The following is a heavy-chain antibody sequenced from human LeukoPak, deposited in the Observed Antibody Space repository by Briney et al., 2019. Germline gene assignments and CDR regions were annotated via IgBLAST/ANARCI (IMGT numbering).Heavy chain of an antibody. CDR2: ISWNSGNI. J-gene: IGHJ4*02. D-gene: IGHD3-22*01. CDR1: GFTFDDHA. V-gene: IGHV3-9*01. CDR3: AKDISGVIVVVRGFDY. Sequence: GGSLRLSCAASGFTFDDHAMHWVRQVPGKGLEWVSGISWNSGNIGYADSVKGRFTISRDNAKNSLYLQMNSLRAEDTALYYCAKDISGVIVVVRGFDYWGQGTLVTVSS.